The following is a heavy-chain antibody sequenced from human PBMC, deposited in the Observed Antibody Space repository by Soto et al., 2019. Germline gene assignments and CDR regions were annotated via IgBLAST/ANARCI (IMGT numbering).Heavy chain of an antibody. J-gene: IGHJ1*01. V-gene: IGHV1-3*01. D-gene: IGHD2-2*01. Sequence: GASVKVSCKASGYTFTSYAMHWVRQAPGQRLEWMGWINAGNGNTKYSQKFQGRVTITRDTSASTAYMELSSLRSEDTAVYYCGNSGCSSTSCYFAEYFQHWGQGTLVTVSS. CDR1: GYTFTSYA. CDR3: GNSGCSSTSCYFAEYFQH. CDR2: INAGNGNT.